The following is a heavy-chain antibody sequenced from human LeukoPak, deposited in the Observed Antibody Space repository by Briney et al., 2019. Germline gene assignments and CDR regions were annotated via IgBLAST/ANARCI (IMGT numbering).Heavy chain of an antibody. D-gene: IGHD3-22*01. CDR3: ARVGTMIVVVIDY. J-gene: IGHJ4*02. Sequence: GGSLRLSCAASGFTFSSYEMNWVRQAPGKGLEWVSYISSSGSTIYYADSVKGRFTISRDNAKNSLYLQMNSLRAEDTAVYYCARVGTMIVVVIDYWGQGTLVTVSS. V-gene: IGHV3-48*03. CDR1: GFTFSSYE. CDR2: ISSSGSTI.